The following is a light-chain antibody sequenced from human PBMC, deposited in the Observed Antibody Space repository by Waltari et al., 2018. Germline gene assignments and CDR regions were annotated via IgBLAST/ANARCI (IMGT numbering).Light chain of an antibody. V-gene: IGKV1-33*01. CDR1: QDISNY. J-gene: IGKJ1*01. Sequence: DIQMTQSPSSLSASVGDRVTITCQASQDISNYLTWYQQKPGTAPKLLSYDASNLDSGVPSRFSGSGSGTDFAVTISSLQPEDIATYYCQQYDNLPWTFGQGTKVEIK. CDR2: DAS. CDR3: QQYDNLPWT.